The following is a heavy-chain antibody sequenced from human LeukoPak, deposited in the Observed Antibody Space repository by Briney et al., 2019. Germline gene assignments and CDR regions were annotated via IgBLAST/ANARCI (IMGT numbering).Heavy chain of an antibody. Sequence: PLETLSLTCAVYGGSFSGYYWSWIRQPPGKGLEWIGEINHSGSTNYNPSLKSRVTISVDTSKNQFSLKLSSVTAADTAVYYCARSRRYCSGGSCYLDVWGKGTTVTISS. J-gene: IGHJ6*03. CDR2: INHSGST. CDR1: GGSFSGYY. V-gene: IGHV4-34*01. CDR3: ARSRRYCSGGSCYLDV. D-gene: IGHD2-15*01.